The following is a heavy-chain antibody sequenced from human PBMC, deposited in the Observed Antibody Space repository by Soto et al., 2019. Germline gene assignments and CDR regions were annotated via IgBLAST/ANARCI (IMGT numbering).Heavy chain of an antibody. Sequence: RGESLKISCKGSGYRFTNSWIGWVRQMPGKGLEWMGIIYPDDSDTRYSPSFQGQVTISADKSISTAYLQWSSLKASDTAMYYCARQDCSSATCYPFDPWGQGTLVTVSS. CDR2: IYPDDSDT. J-gene: IGHJ5*02. V-gene: IGHV5-51*01. D-gene: IGHD2-2*01. CDR3: ARQDCSSATCYPFDP. CDR1: GYRFTNSW.